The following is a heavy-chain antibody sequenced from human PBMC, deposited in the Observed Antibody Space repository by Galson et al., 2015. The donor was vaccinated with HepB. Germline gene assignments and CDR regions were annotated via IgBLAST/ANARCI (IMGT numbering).Heavy chain of an antibody. V-gene: IGHV4-31*03. J-gene: IGHJ4*02. D-gene: IGHD3-22*01. CDR3: ARDYEYYDSSGYLGPLGY. CDR2: IYYSGST. CDR1: GGSISSGGYY. Sequence: LSLTCTVSGGSISSGGYYWSWIRQHPGTGLEWIGYIYYSGSTYYNPSLKSRVTISVDTSKNQFSLKLSSVTAADTAVYYCARDYEYYDSSGYLGPLGYWGQGALVTVSS.